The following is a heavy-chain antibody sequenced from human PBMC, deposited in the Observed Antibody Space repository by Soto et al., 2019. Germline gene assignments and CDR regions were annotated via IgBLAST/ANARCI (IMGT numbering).Heavy chain of an antibody. Sequence: KASGYTFTGYYMHWVRQAPGQGLEWMGWINPNSGGTNYAQKFQGWVTMTRDTSISTVYMELSRLRSEDTAVYFCARVRCFNGLCHTADYGMDVWGQGATVTVSS. D-gene: IGHD2-8*01. CDR2: INPNSGGT. J-gene: IGHJ6*02. CDR3: ARVRCFNGLCHTADYGMDV. CDR1: GYTFTGYY. V-gene: IGHV1-2*04.